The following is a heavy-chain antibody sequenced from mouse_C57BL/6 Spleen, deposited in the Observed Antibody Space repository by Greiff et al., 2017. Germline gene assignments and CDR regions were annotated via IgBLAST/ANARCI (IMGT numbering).Heavy chain of an antibody. V-gene: IGHV1-81*01. CDR3: YYDYDGFAY. D-gene: IGHD2-4*01. CDR1: GYTFTSYG. Sequence: VQLQQSGAELARPGASVKLSCKASGYTFTSYGISWVKQRTGQGLEWIGEIYPRSGNTYYNEKFKGKATLTADKSSSTAYMELRSLTSEDSAVYFCYYDYDGFAYWGQWTLVTVSA. CDR2: IYPRSGNT. J-gene: IGHJ3*01.